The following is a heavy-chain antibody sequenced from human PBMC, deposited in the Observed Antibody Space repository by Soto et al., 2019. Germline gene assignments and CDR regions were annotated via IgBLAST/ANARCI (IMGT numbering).Heavy chain of an antibody. CDR2: IKSKTDGGTT. CDR1: GFTFVNAW. CDR3: TTAVDY. V-gene: IGHV3-15*01. J-gene: IGHJ4*02. Sequence: GGALRPSSAASGFTFVNAWMSWVRHSPGKGREWVDRIKSKTDGGTTDYAAPVKGRFTISRDDSKNTLYLQMNSLKTEDTAVYYCTTAVDYWGQGTLVTVSS.